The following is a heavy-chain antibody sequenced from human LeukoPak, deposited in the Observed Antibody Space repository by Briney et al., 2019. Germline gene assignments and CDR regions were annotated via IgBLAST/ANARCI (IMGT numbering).Heavy chain of an antibody. Sequence: GGSLRLSCAASGFTFSSYEMNWVRQAPGKGLEWVSYISSSGSTIHYADSVKGRFTISRDNAKNSLYLQMNSLRAEDTAVYYCARERGYYAGDSCYGFDYWGQGILVTVSS. V-gene: IGHV3-48*03. J-gene: IGHJ4*02. CDR1: GFTFSSYE. D-gene: IGHD2-15*01. CDR3: ARERGYYAGDSCYGFDY. CDR2: ISSSGSTI.